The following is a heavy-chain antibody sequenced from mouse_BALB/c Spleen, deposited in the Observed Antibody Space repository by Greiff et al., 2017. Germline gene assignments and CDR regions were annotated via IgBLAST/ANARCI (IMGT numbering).Heavy chain of an antibody. J-gene: IGHJ1*01. V-gene: IGHV5-6-5*01. D-gene: IGHD1-2*01. Sequence: EVKLMESGGGLVKPGGSLKLSCAASGFTFSSYAMSWVRQTPEKRLEWVASISSGGSTYYPDSVKGRFTISRDNARNIRYLQMSSLRSEDTAMYYCARGSVTTAFDVWGAGTTVTVSS. CDR3: ARGSVTTAFDV. CDR2: ISSGGST. CDR1: GFTFSSYA.